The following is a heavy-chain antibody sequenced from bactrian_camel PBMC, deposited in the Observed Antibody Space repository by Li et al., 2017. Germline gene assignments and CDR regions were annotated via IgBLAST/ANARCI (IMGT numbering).Heavy chain of an antibody. J-gene: IGHJ6*01. CDR3: ARGGYGGGMGY. Sequence: VQLVESGGGLVQPGGTLRLSCAASGFTFSSNAMNWVRQAPGKGLEWVSTINSGGGTTYYADSVKGRFTISRDNAKNMVYLHMTSLKHEDTALYYCARGGYGGGMGYRGQGTQVTVS. D-gene: IGHD6*01. CDR2: INSGGGTT. CDR1: GFTFSSNA. V-gene: IGHV3S40*01.